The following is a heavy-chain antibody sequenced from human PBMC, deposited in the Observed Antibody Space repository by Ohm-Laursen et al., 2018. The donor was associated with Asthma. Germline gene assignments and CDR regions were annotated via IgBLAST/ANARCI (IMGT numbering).Heavy chain of an antibody. V-gene: IGHV1-18*04. D-gene: IGHD2-21*01. CDR3: VRDVVDRFDH. CDR2: IYIANT. Sequence: ASVKVPCKVSGYSVTSYAFSWVRQAPGQRPEWMGWIYIANTNYAPKFRDRVTLTTDTSTNTLYMDLRSLRSDDTAVYYCVRDVVDRFDHWGQGSLVIVSS. CDR1: GYSVTSYA. J-gene: IGHJ4*02.